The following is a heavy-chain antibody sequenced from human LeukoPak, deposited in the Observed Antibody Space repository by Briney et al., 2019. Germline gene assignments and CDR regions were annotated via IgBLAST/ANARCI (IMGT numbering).Heavy chain of an antibody. V-gene: IGHV4-61*08. CDR1: GGSISSGGYY. Sequence: SETLSLTCTVSGGSISSGGYYWSWIRQHPGKGLEWIGYIYYSGSTIYNPSLKSRVSISIDASKNQFSLKLSSVTAADTAVYYCARTDNYYHYYAMDVWGQGTTVTVSS. CDR3: ARTDNYYHYYAMDV. CDR2: IYYSGST. J-gene: IGHJ6*02.